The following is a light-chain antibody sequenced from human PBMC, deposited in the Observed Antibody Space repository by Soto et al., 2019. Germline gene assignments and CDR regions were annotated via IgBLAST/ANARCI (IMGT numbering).Light chain of an antibody. Sequence: EIVMTQSPATLSVSPGERATLSCRASQSVSSNLAWYQQKPGQAPRLLIYGASTRATGIPARFSGSGSGTDFTLTISSLQSEDFAVYYCQQGGTFGPGTKVDIK. CDR2: GAS. CDR3: QQGGT. V-gene: IGKV3-15*01. CDR1: QSVSSN. J-gene: IGKJ3*01.